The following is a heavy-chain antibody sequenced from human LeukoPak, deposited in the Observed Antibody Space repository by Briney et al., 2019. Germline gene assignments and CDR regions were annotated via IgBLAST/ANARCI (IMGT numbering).Heavy chain of an antibody. V-gene: IGHV3-23*01. Sequence: GGSLKFSCEAPGFTLTSNPMTWARQPPGKGLEWVSTISDNGGSTYYADSVKGRFTNSRDNSKNTLYLQMNSLRAEDTAAYYCAPSAYDYWGQGTLVTVSS. CDR2: ISDNGGST. CDR3: APSAYDY. CDR1: GFTLTSNP. J-gene: IGHJ4*02.